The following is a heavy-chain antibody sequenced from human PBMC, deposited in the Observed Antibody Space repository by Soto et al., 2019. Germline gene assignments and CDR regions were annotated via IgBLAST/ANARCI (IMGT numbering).Heavy chain of an antibody. CDR1: GFTFSNFA. Sequence: EVQLLESGGALVQPGGSLRLSCAASGFTFSNFAMSWVRQAPGKGLEWVSAISGSGTSTYDADSVKGRFSISRDNSKNTLDFQMNSLRAEDTAVYYCAKDRKSGSGWYWDYWGQGTLVTVSS. V-gene: IGHV3-23*01. CDR2: ISGSGTST. CDR3: AKDRKSGSGWYWDY. D-gene: IGHD6-19*01. J-gene: IGHJ4*02.